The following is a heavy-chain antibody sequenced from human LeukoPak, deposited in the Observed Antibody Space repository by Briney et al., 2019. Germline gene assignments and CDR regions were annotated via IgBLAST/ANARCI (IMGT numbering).Heavy chain of an antibody. D-gene: IGHD3-10*01. V-gene: IGHV4-39*07. CDR2: IYYSGST. CDR3: ARVRGVIPDY. Sequence: WVRQAPGKGLEWIGSIYYSGSTYYNPSLKSRVTISVDTSKNQFSLKLSSVTAADTAVYYCARVRGVIPDYWGQGTLVTVSS. J-gene: IGHJ4*02.